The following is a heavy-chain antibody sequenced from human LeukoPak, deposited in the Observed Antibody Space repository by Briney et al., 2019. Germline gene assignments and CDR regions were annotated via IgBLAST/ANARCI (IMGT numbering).Heavy chain of an antibody. CDR1: GYTFTSYD. D-gene: IGHD6-25*01. CDR2: MNPNSGNT. V-gene: IGHV1-8*01. Sequence: ASVKVSCKASGYTFTSYDINWVRQATGQGLEWMGWMNPNSGNTGYAQKFQGRVTITRDTSVSTAYMELSSLRSEDTAVYYCARARGFYLNDAFDIWGQGTMVTVSS. J-gene: IGHJ3*02. CDR3: ARARGFYLNDAFDI.